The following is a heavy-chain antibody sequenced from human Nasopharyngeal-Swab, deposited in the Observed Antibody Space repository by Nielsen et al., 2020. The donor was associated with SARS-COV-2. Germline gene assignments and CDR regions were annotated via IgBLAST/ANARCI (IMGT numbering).Heavy chain of an antibody. Sequence: WVRQDPGQGLEWMGIINPSGVTTTYAQKFQGRVTMTRDTSARAVYMELSSLIYEDTAVYYCARGCVTTVVRGVEDWFDPWGQGTLVTVSS. J-gene: IGHJ5*02. CDR2: INPSGVTT. V-gene: IGHV1-46*01. CDR3: ARGCVTTVVRGVEDWFDP. D-gene: IGHD3-10*01.